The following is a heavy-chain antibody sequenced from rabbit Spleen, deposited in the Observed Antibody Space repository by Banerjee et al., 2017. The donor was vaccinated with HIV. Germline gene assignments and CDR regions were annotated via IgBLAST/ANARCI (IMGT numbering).Heavy chain of an antibody. CDR3: ARGAYGGGYGYGL. V-gene: IGHV1S45*01. D-gene: IGHD6-1*01. Sequence: QEQLVESGGGLVQPEGSLTLTCTASGFSFSSSYYMCWVRQAPGKGLEWIGCVWTSIKNIYYANWAKGRFTISETSSTTVTLQMTSLTAADTATYFCARGAYGGGYGYGLWGPGTLVTVS. J-gene: IGHJ4*01. CDR2: VWTSIKNI. CDR1: GFSFSSSYY.